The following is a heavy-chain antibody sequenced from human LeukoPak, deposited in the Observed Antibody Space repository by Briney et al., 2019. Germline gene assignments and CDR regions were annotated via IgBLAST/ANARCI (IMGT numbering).Heavy chain of an antibody. J-gene: IGHJ4*02. V-gene: IGHV3-23*01. CDR2: ISGSGSST. D-gene: IGHD3-22*01. CDR1: GFTFSSYA. Sequence: PGGSLRLSCAASGFTFSSYAMSWVRQAPGKGLEWVSAISGSGSSTYYADSVKGRFTISRDNSKNTLYLQMNSLRAEDTAVYYRAKGYYYDSSVKYYFDYWGQGTLVTVSS. CDR3: AKGYYYDSSVKYYFDY.